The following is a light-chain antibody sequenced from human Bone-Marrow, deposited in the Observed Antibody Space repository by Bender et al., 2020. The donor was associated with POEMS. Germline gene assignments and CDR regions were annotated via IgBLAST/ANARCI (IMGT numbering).Light chain of an antibody. CDR3: QTWGSGVVV. CDR1: TGHSDYA. Sequence: QLVLTQSPSASASLGASVKLTCTLSTGHSDYAIAWHQQKPEKGPRYLMNLNSDGSHTKGDGVPDRFSGSSSGAERYLTISSLQSEDEADYYCQTWGSGVVVFGGGTKLTVL. CDR2: LNSDGSH. V-gene: IGLV4-69*01. J-gene: IGLJ2*01.